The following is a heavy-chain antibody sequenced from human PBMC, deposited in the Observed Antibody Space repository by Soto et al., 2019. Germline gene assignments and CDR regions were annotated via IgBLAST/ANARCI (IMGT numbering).Heavy chain of an antibody. Sequence: GGSLSLSCAASGFPFSSYAMSWVRQAPGKGLEWVSAISGSGGSTYYADSVKGRFTISRDNSKNTLYLQMNSLRAEDTAVYYCSYYYDSSGYGNWGQGTLVTVSS. J-gene: IGHJ4*02. D-gene: IGHD3-22*01. CDR1: GFPFSSYA. V-gene: IGHV3-23*01. CDR2: ISGSGGST. CDR3: SYYYDSSGYGN.